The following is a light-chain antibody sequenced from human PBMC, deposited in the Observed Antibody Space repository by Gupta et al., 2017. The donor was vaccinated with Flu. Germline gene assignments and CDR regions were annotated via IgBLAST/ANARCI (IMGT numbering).Light chain of an antibody. V-gene: IGKV2-30*01. CDR3: MQGKHWPWT. CDR2: EDS. Sequence: VTLGKPASISCSASQRRGYNGGNTYLSWFQQRPGQSPRRLISEDSDRDSGVPDRFSGSGSGTDFTLKISSGEAEDVGVYYCMQGKHWPWTFGHGTKVEIK. J-gene: IGKJ1*01. CDR1: QRRGYNGGNTY.